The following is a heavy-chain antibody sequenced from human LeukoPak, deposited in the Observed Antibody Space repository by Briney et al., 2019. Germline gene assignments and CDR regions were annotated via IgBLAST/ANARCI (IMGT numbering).Heavy chain of an antibody. Sequence: GGSLRLSCAASGFTVSSNYMSWVRQAPGKGLEWLSVIYSGGSTYYAESVKGRFTISRDNSKNTLYLQMNSLRAEDKAVYYCAREYPLFHYFDYWGQGTLVTVSS. CDR2: IYSGGST. V-gene: IGHV3-53*01. D-gene: IGHD2-2*01. CDR1: GFTVSSNY. CDR3: AREYPLFHYFDY. J-gene: IGHJ4*02.